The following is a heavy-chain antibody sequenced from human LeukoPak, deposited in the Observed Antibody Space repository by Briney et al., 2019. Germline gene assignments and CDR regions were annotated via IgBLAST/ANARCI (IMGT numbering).Heavy chain of an antibody. V-gene: IGHV3-30*18. CDR2: ISYDGSNK. CDR1: GFTFSSYG. Sequence: GRSLRLSCAASGFTFSSYGMHWVRQAPGKGLEWVAVISYDGSNKYYADSVKGRFTISGDNSKNTLYLQMNSLRAEDTAVYYCAKDPTNYYGSGSYHRYFDYWGQGTLVTVSS. J-gene: IGHJ4*02. CDR3: AKDPTNYYGSGSYHRYFDY. D-gene: IGHD3-10*01.